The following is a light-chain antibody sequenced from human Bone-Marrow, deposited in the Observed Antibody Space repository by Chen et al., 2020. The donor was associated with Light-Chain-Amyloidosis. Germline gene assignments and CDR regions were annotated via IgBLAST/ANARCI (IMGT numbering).Light chain of an antibody. CDR1: SSDVGTYNL. V-gene: IGLV2-23*01. Sequence: QPARTQPASGSGSPGQSITIPCTGSSSDVGTYNLVSWYQHHPGQAPNLIIYEAKKRPSGVSNRFSGSRSGYTASMTISGLQAEDEADYYCCSYAGRGKMFGGGTKLTVL. CDR3: CSYAGRGKM. CDR2: EAK. J-gene: IGLJ3*02.